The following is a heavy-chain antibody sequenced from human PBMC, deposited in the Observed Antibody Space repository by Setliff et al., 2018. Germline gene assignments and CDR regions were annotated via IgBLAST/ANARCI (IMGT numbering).Heavy chain of an antibody. Sequence: ASVKVSCKASGGTFSSYAISWVRQATGQGLEWMGWMNPNSGNTGYAQKFQGRVTIITDESTSTAYMELSSLRTEDSAVYYCAREGVDTRSSTDYRYYMDVWGKGTTVTVSS. CDR2: MNPNSGNT. CDR1: GGTFSSYA. CDR3: AREGVDTRSSTDYRYYMDV. J-gene: IGHJ6*03. V-gene: IGHV1-8*03. D-gene: IGHD5-18*01.